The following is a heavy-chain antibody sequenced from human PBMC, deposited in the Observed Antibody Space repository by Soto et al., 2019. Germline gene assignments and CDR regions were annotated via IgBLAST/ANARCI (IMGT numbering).Heavy chain of an antibody. CDR2: IRSKAYGGTT. D-gene: IGHD2-2*01. V-gene: IGHV3-49*03. J-gene: IGHJ4*02. Sequence: SLRLSCTASRFSFGDYGMSWFRQAPVKGLEWVGFIRSKAYGGTTEYAASVKGRFTISRDDSKSIAYLQMNSPKTEATAVYYCNRARTVEMPDYSDYRGKGTRV. CDR1: RFSFGDYG. CDR3: NRARTVEMPDYSDY.